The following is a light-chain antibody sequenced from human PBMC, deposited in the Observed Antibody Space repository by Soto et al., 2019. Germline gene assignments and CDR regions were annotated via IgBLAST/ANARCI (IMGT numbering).Light chain of an antibody. CDR1: QSVSSSY. Sequence: EIVLTQSPGTLSLSPGERATLSCRASQSVSSSYLAWYQQKPGQAPRLPIYGASSRATGIPDRFSGSGSGTDFTFTISRLEPEDFAVYYCQQYGSSPVTFGPGTKVDIK. J-gene: IGKJ3*01. CDR2: GAS. CDR3: QQYGSSPVT. V-gene: IGKV3-20*01.